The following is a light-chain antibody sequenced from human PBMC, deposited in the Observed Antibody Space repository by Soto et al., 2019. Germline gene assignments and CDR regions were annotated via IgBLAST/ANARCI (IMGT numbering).Light chain of an antibody. J-gene: IGKJ1*01. Sequence: DMQMTQYPSTLSASVGDRVTITCRASQSISSWLAWYQQKAGKAPKLLIYDASTLESGVASRFSGSGSGTEFTLTITSLQPDDFATYYCQQYNTYPETFGQGTKV. CDR2: DAS. CDR1: QSISSW. V-gene: IGKV1-5*01. CDR3: QQYNTYPET.